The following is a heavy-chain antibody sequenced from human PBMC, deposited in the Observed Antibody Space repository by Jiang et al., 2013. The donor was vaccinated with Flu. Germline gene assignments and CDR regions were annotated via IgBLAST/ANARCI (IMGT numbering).Heavy chain of an antibody. V-gene: IGHV3-30-3*01. CDR1: GFTFSSYA. J-gene: IGHJ6*02. CDR2: ISYDGSNK. CDR3: ARDPSTQVQWLVTYGMDV. D-gene: IGHD6-19*01. Sequence: VQLLESGGGVVQPGRSLRLSCAASGFTFSSYAMHWVRQAPGKGLEWVAVISYDGSNKYYADSVKGRFTISRDNSKNTLYLQMNSLRAEDTAVYYCARDPSTQVQWLVTYGMDVWGQGTTVTVSS.